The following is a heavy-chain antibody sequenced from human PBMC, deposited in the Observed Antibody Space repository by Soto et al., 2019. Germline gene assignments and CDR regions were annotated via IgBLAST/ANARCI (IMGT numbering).Heavy chain of an antibody. CDR3: AREGAALRYFDWLLHPFDY. Sequence: ASVKVSCKASGGTFSSYTIIWVRQAPGQGLEWMGRIIPILGIANYAQKFQGRVTITADKSTSTAYMELSSLRSEDTAVYYCAREGAALRYFDWLLHPFDYWGQGTLVTVSS. CDR2: IIPILGIA. D-gene: IGHD3-9*01. J-gene: IGHJ4*02. CDR1: GGTFSSYT. V-gene: IGHV1-69*04.